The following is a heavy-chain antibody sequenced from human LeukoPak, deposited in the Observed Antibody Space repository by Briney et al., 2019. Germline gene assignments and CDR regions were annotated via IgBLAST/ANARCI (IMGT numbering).Heavy chain of an antibody. CDR2: IYYSGST. Sequence: PSQTLSLTCTVSGGSISSGDYYWSWIRQPPGKGLEWIGYIYYSGSTYYNPSLKSRVTISVDTSKNQFSLKLSSVTAADTAVYYCARHYGAAAGFLFDYWGQGTLVTVSS. CDR1: GGSISSGDYY. D-gene: IGHD6-13*01. V-gene: IGHV4-30-4*01. CDR3: ARHYGAAAGFLFDY. J-gene: IGHJ4*02.